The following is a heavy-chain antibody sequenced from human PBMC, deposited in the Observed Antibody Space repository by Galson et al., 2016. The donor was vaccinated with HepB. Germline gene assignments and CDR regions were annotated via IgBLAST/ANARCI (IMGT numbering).Heavy chain of an antibody. D-gene: IGHD5-18*01. Sequence: PALVKPTQTLTLACNFSGFSLTSSGAGVGWIRQAPGKALEWLALMYWDDDKRFGPSLGNRLTITTDAFKNQVVLTLTNTAPADTATYFCVYSPPGRGFSYGYFDYWGQGILVTVSS. CDR3: VYSPPGRGFSYGYFDY. CDR1: GFSLTSSGAG. V-gene: IGHV2-5*05. CDR2: MYWDDDK. J-gene: IGHJ4*02.